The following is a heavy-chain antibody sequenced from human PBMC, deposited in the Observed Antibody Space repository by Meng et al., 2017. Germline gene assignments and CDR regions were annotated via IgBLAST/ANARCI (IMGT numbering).Heavy chain of an antibody. CDR3: ARGSITMVRGVIIIPFAY. V-gene: IGHV4-34*01. CDR2: INHSGST. CDR1: GGSFSGYY. Sequence: SETLSLTCAVYGGSFSGYYWSWIRQPPGKGLEWIGEINHSGSTNYNPSLKSRVTISVDTSKNQFSLKLSSVTAADTAVYYCARGSITMVRGVIIIPFAYWGQGTLVTVSS. J-gene: IGHJ4*02. D-gene: IGHD3-10*01.